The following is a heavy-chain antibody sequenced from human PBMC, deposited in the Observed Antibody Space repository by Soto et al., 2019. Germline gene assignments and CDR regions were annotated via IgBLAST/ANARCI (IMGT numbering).Heavy chain of an antibody. Sequence: GGSLRLSCSASGFTFTSYSMNWVRQAPGKGLEWVSSISSTTNYIYYGDSMKGRFTISRDNAKNSLYLEMNSLRAEDTAVYYCARESEDLTSNFDYWGQGTLVTVSS. CDR1: GFTFTSYS. CDR3: ARESEDLTSNFDY. V-gene: IGHV3-21*06. CDR2: ISSTTNYI. J-gene: IGHJ4*02.